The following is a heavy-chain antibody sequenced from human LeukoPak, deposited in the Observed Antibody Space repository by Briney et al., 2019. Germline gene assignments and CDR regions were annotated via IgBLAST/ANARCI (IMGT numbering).Heavy chain of an antibody. J-gene: IGHJ4*02. V-gene: IGHV1-69*04. Sequence: SVKVSCKASGGTFSSYAISWVRQAPGPGLEWMGRIIPILGIANYAQKFQGRVTITADKSTSTAYMERRSLRSEDTAVYYCARADYDILTGQVGIHYYFDYWGQGTLVTVSS. D-gene: IGHD3-9*01. CDR1: GGTFSSYA. CDR2: IIPILGIA. CDR3: ARADYDILTGQVGIHYYFDY.